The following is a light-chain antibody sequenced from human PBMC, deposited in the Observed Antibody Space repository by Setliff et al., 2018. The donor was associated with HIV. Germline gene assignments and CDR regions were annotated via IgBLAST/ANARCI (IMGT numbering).Light chain of an antibody. CDR1: SSNIGNNY. CDR3: GTWDSSLSAGV. J-gene: IGLJ3*02. Sequence: SVLTQPPSVSAAPGQKVTISCSGSSSNIGNNYVSWYQQLPAAAPKLLIYDNNKRPSGIPDRFSGSKSGTSATLGITGLQTGDEADYYCGTWDSSLSAGVFGGGTK. V-gene: IGLV1-51*01. CDR2: DNN.